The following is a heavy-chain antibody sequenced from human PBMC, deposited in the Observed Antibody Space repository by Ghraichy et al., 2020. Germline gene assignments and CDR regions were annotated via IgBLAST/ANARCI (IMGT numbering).Heavy chain of an antibody. CDR1: GFTFSSYG. CDR2: ISGSGDRT. V-gene: IGHV3-23*01. CDR3: AKDLRYDYVWGSYVRAAEFDY. D-gene: IGHD3-16*01. J-gene: IGHJ4*02. Sequence: GESLRLSCAASGFTFSSYGMSWVRQAPGKGLEWVSSISGSGDRTYYADSVKGRFTISRDNSKNTMYVQMNSLRAEDTAVYYCAKDLRYDYVWGSYVRAAEFDYWGQGTLVTVS.